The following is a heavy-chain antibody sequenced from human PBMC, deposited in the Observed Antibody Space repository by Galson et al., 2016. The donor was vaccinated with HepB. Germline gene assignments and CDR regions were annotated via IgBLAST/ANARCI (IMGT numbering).Heavy chain of an antibody. J-gene: IGHJ4*02. CDR1: GYSISSGYY. D-gene: IGHD3-16*02. Sequence: SETLSLTCAVSGYSISSGYYWGWIRQPPGKGLEWIRSIYHSGSTYYNPSLKSRVTISVDTSKNQFSLKLSSVTAADTAVYYCARVSNDYVWGSYRPYFDYWGQGTLVTVSS. CDR3: ARVSNDYVWGSYRPYFDY. V-gene: IGHV4-38-2*01. CDR2: IYHSGST.